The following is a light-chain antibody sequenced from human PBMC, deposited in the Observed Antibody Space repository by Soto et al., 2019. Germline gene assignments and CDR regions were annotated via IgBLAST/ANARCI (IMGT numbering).Light chain of an antibody. Sequence: EIVMTQSPDTLSVSPGERATLSCRASQSVSTNLAWYQQKPGLAPRLLIYDASSRATGIPDRFSGSGSGTDFTLTISRLEPEDFAVYYCQQYGSSPYTFGQGTKLEIK. CDR1: QSVSTN. CDR3: QQYGSSPYT. CDR2: DAS. V-gene: IGKV3D-20*01. J-gene: IGKJ2*01.